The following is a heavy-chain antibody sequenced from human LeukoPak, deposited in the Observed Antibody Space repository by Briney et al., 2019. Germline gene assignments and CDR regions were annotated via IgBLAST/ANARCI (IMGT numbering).Heavy chain of an antibody. CDR3: ASFDNDGDYYFNY. D-gene: IGHD4-17*01. Sequence: GGSLRLSCVASGFSFSASAIHWVRQAPGKGLEWVGRIRTKNNNLATTYSGSVKGRFTISRDDSKNTASLQMNSLRAEDTATYFCASFDNDGDYYFNYWGRGTLVAVSS. V-gene: IGHV3-73*01. CDR2: IRTKNNNLAT. CDR1: GFSFSASA. J-gene: IGHJ4*02.